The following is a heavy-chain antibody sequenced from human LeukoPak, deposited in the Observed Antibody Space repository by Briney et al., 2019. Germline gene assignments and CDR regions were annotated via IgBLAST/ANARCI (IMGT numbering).Heavy chain of an antibody. Sequence: SETLSLTCTVSGGSISSGDYYWSWIRQPPGKGLEWIGYIYYSGSTYYNPSLKSRVTISVDTSKNQFSLKLSSVTAADTAVYYCARVWGMGPIGEQQLDFDYWGQGTLVTVSS. CDR2: IYYSGST. J-gene: IGHJ4*02. D-gene: IGHD6-13*01. CDR3: ARVWGMGPIGEQQLDFDY. V-gene: IGHV4-30-4*01. CDR1: GGSISSGDYY.